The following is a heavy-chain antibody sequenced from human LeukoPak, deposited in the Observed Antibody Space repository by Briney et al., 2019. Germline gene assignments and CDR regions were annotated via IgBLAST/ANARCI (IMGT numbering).Heavy chain of an antibody. CDR2: IHEDGSDK. V-gene: IGHV3-7*05. D-gene: IGHD5-24*01. Sequence: GSLTLSCTASGFTFSSHWKNWVRHAPGKGLEWVANIHEDGSDKYYVDSVKGRFTVSRDNAKNSLYLQMNSLRAEDTAVYYCARILRLHTPRAFDIWGQGTMVTVSS. J-gene: IGHJ3*02. CDR1: GFTFSSHW. CDR3: ARILRLHTPRAFDI.